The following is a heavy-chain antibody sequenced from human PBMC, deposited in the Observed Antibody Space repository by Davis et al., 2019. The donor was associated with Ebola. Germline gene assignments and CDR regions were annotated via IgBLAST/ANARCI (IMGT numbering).Heavy chain of an antibody. J-gene: IGHJ6*02. Sequence: AASVKVSCKASGYTFTGYYMHWVRQAPGQGPEWMGWINPNSGGTNYAQKFQGWVTMTRDTSISTAYMELSRLRSDDTAVYYSARDRPSAVADYYYYGMDVWGQGTTVTVSS. CDR1: GYTFTGYY. V-gene: IGHV1-2*04. D-gene: IGHD6-19*01. CDR2: INPNSGGT. CDR3: ARDRPSAVADYYYYGMDV.